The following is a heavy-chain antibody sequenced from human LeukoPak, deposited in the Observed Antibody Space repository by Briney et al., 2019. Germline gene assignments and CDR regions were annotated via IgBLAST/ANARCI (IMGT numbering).Heavy chain of an antibody. V-gene: IGHV4-39*01. CDR3: ARHLVGADSYMDV. D-gene: IGHD1-26*01. CDR2: IYYSGST. J-gene: IGHJ6*03. CDR1: GGSISSSNYY. Sequence: SETLSLTCTVSGGSISSSNYYWGWIRQPPGKGLEWIGSIYYSGSTYYNPSLESRVTISVDTSKNQLSLKLRSVSAADTAVYSCARHLVGADSYMDVWGKGTTVTVSS.